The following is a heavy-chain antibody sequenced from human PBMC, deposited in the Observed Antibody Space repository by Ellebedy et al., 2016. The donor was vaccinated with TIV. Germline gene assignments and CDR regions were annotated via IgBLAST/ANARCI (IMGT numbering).Heavy chain of an antibody. Sequence: AASVKVSCKASGGTFSSYAISWVRQAPGQGLEWMGRIIPNLGIANYAQKFQGRVTITADKSTSTAYMELSSLRSEDTAVYYCARARSSGWLHTPDYWGQGLLVTVSS. V-gene: IGHV1-69*04. CDR1: GGTFSSYA. CDR2: IIPNLGIA. D-gene: IGHD6-19*01. CDR3: ARARSSGWLHTPDY. J-gene: IGHJ4*02.